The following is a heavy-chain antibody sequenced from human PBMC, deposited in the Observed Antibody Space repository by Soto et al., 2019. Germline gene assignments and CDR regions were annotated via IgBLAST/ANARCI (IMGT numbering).Heavy chain of an antibody. CDR1: GYTFTGYY. D-gene: IGHD1-26*01. Sequence: ASVKVSCKASGYTFTGYYMHWVRQAPGQGLEWMGWINPNSGGTNYAQKFQGWVTMTRDTSISTAYMELSRLRPDDTAVYYCVRAYNEYSGSYRPIDAFDIWGQGTMVTVSS. CDR3: VRAYNEYSGSYRPIDAFDI. CDR2: INPNSGGT. J-gene: IGHJ3*02. V-gene: IGHV1-2*04.